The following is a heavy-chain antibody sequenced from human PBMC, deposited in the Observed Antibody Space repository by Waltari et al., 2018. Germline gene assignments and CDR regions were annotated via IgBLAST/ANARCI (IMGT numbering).Heavy chain of an antibody. J-gene: IGHJ4*02. CDR1: GFTFSSYS. D-gene: IGHD6-13*01. CDR3: DYIAAAGDPFDY. Sequence: EVQLVESGGGLVKPGGSLRLSCAASGFTFSSYSMNWVRQAPGKGLELVLFVSKSSSYIYYGDSVKGRFAISRDNAKNSLYLKMNSLRAEDTAVYYCDYIAAAGDPFDYWGQGTLVTVSS. V-gene: IGHV3-21*01. CDR2: VSKSSSYI.